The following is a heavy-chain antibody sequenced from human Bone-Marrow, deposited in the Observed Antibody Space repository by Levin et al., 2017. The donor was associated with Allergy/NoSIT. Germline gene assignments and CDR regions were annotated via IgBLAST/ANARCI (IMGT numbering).Heavy chain of an antibody. V-gene: IGHV4-31*03. CDR3: ARGTRGSVYDQIGHEQAFDH. D-gene: IGHD5/OR15-5a*01. CDR1: GGSISSGGYY. CDR2: IFYSGST. Sequence: SETLSLTCTVSGGSISSGGYYWSWIRQHPGKGLEWIGYIFYSGSTYSKPSLRSRVTISVDTPKNQFSLKLTSVTAADTAVYYCARGTRGSVYDQIGHEQAFDHWGQGALVTVSS. J-gene: IGHJ5*02.